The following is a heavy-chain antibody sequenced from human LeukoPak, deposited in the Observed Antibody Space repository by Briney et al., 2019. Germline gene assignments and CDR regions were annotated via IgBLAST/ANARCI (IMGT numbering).Heavy chain of an antibody. CDR3: AKGTAGLDY. CDR1: GFTFSSYG. D-gene: IGHD6-13*01. Sequence: GRPLRLSCAASGFTFSSYGMHWVRQAPGKGLEWVAVIWYDGSNKYYADSVKGRFTISRDNSKNTLYLQMNSLRAEDTAVYYCAKGTAGLDYWGQGTLVTVSS. CDR2: IWYDGSNK. J-gene: IGHJ4*02. V-gene: IGHV3-33*06.